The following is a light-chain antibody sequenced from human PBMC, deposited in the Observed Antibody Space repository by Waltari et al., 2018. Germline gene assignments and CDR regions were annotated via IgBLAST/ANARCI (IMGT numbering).Light chain of an antibody. CDR3: QQFN. Sequence: AIQLTQSPSSLSASVGDRVTITCRASQGISSALAWYQQKPGKAPKLLIYDASSLESGVPSRFSGSGSGTDFTLTISSLQPEEFATYYCQQFNFGGGTKVEIK. CDR1: QGISSA. CDR2: DAS. V-gene: IGKV1-13*02. J-gene: IGKJ4*01.